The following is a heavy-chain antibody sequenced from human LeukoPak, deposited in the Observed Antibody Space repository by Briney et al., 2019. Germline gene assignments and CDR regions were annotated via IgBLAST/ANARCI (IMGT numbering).Heavy chain of an antibody. D-gene: IGHD5-24*01. CDR1: GYTFTSYH. CDR2: INPANGYA. Sequence: GASVKVSCKASGYTFTSYHMHWVRQAPGQTLEWLGWINPANGYARYSQELQGRVSITRDTSASAAYLELSSLRSEDTAVYYCAIRDGYRDYWGQGTLVTVSS. CDR3: AIRDGYRDY. J-gene: IGHJ4*02. V-gene: IGHV1-3*03.